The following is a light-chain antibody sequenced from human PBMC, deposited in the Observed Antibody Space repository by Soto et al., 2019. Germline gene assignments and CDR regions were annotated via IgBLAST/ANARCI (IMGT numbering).Light chain of an antibody. Sequence: DIQMTQSPSTLSASVGDRVTITCRASQSISSWLAWYQQKPGKAPKLLTYKATTLQSGVPSRFIGSGSATEFTRAISSLQPDDSATYYCQQYKDNWTFGQGTKVEIK. CDR1: QSISSW. J-gene: IGKJ1*01. CDR3: QQYKDNWT. CDR2: KAT. V-gene: IGKV1-5*03.